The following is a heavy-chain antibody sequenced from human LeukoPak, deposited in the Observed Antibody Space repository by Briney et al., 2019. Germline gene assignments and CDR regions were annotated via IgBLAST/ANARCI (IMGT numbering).Heavy chain of an antibody. J-gene: IGHJ4*02. CDR3: ARSLYDVWSGYYFDY. D-gene: IGHD3-3*01. CDR1: GGSFSGYY. V-gene: IGHV4-34*01. Sequence: PSETLSLTCAVYGGSFSGYYWSWIRQPPGKGLEWIGESNHSGSTNYNPSLKSRVTISVDTSKNQFSLKLSSVTAADTAVYYCARSLYDVWSGYYFDYWGQGTLVTVPS. CDR2: SNHSGST.